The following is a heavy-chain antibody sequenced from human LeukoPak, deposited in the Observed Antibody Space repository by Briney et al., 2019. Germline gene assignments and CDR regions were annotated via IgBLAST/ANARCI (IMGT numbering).Heavy chain of an antibody. J-gene: IGHJ4*02. CDR2: IIPIFGTA. Sequence: VASVKVSCKASGGTFSSYAISWVRQAPGQGLEWMGGIIPIFGTANYAQKFQGRVTNTADESTSTAYMELSSLRSEDTAVYYCPRARSGNFDYWGQGTLVTVSS. CDR1: GGTFSSYA. V-gene: IGHV1-69*13. CDR3: PRARSGNFDY.